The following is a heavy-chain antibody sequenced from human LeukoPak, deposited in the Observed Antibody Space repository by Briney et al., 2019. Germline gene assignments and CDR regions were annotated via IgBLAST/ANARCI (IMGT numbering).Heavy chain of an antibody. CDR2: ISYDGSNN. V-gene: IGHV3-30*18. Sequence: GGSLRLSCAASGFTFSSYGMHWVRQAPGKGLEWVAVISYDGSNNYYADSVKGRFTISRDNSKNTLYLQMNSLRAEDTAVYYCAKARPRVSFDYWGQGTLVTVSS. CDR1: GFTFSSYG. J-gene: IGHJ4*02. D-gene: IGHD5/OR15-5a*01. CDR3: AKARPRVSFDY.